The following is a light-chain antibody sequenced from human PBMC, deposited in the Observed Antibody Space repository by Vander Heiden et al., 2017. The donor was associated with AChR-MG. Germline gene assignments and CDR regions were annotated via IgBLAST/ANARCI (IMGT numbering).Light chain of an antibody. CDR3: QQSDSTPRT. V-gene: IGKV1-39*01. CDR1: QSISSY. Sequence: DTQMTQSPSSPSAPVGDTVTLTCRASQSISSYLNWYQQKPGKAPKLLIYAASRLQSGVPSRFSGSGSGTDFTLTISSLQPEDFATYYCQQSDSTPRTFGQGTKVEIK. CDR2: AAS. J-gene: IGKJ1*01.